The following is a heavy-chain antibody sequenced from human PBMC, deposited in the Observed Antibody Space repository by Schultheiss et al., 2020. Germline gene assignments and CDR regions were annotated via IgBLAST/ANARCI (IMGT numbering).Heavy chain of an antibody. CDR1: GFTFINYA. V-gene: IGHV3-23*01. CDR2: ISGRGGST. J-gene: IGHJ4*02. Sequence: GESLKISCAASGFTFINYALSWVRQAPGKGLEWVSTISGRGGSTYYADSVKGRFTISRDNSKNTLYLQMNSLRAEDTAVYYCAKESAYCGGDCNSLLDYWGQGILVTVSS. D-gene: IGHD2-21*02. CDR3: AKESAYCGGDCNSLLDY.